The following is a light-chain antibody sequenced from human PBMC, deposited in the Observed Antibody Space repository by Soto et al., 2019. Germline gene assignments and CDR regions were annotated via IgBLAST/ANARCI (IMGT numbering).Light chain of an antibody. J-gene: IGLJ1*01. Sequence: QSVLTQPASVSGSPGQSITISCTGASSDVGNYNYVSWYQQHPGKAPKLIIYDVSNRPSGVSNRFSGSKSGNTASLTISGLQAEDEADYYGSPYTSSTTLYVFGTGTKVTV. CDR1: SSDVGNYNY. CDR3: SPYTSSTTLYV. V-gene: IGLV2-14*03. CDR2: DVS.